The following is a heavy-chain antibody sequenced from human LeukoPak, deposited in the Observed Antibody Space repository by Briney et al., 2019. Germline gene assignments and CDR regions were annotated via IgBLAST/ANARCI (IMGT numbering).Heavy chain of an antibody. CDR2: LNNDGSST. Sequence: GGSLRLSCAASGFTFSSYWMHWVRQAPGKGLVWVSRLNNDGSSTDYADSVKGRFTISRDNAKNTLYLQMNSLRAEDTAVYYCARIAWDAFDIWGQGTMVTVSS. CDR3: ARIAWDAFDI. CDR1: GFTFSSYW. J-gene: IGHJ3*02. V-gene: IGHV3-74*01. D-gene: IGHD2-15*01.